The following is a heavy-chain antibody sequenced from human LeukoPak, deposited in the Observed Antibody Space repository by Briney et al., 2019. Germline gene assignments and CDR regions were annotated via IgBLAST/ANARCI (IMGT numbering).Heavy chain of an antibody. CDR3: ARYYYDSSGYYPRRDYYMDV. V-gene: IGHV1-69*06. Sequence: ASVKVSCKASGGTFSSYAISWVRQAPGQGLEWMGGIIPIFGTANYAQKFQGRVTITADKSTSTAYMELSSLRSEDTAVYYCARYYYDSSGYYPRRDYYMDVWGKGTTVTVSS. CDR2: IIPIFGTA. J-gene: IGHJ6*03. CDR1: GGTFSSYA. D-gene: IGHD3-22*01.